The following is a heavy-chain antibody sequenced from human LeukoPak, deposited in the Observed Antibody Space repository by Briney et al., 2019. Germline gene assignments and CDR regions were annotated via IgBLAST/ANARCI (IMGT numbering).Heavy chain of an antibody. V-gene: IGHV1-24*01. CDR2: FDPEDGET. J-gene: IGHJ4*02. D-gene: IGHD3-3*01. CDR1: GYTLTELS. Sequence: GASVKVSCKVSGYTLTELSVHWVRQAPGKGLEWMGGFDPEDGETIYAQKFQGRVTMTEDTSTDTAYMELSSLRSEDTAVYYCATVGLRFLEEEDDYWGRGTLVTVSS. CDR3: ATVGLRFLEEEDDY.